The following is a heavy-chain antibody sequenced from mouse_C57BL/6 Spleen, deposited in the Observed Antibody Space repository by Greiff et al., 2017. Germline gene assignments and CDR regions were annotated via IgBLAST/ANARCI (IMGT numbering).Heavy chain of an antibody. D-gene: IGHD2-4*01. CDR2: IRSKSNNYAT. J-gene: IGHJ2*01. Sequence: EVQGVESGGGLVQPKGSLKLSCAASGFSFNTYAMNWVRQAPGQGLEWVARIRSKSNNYATYYADSVKDRFTISRDDSESMLYLQMHNLKTEDTAMYYCVRHPFYYDSFDYWGQGTTLTVSS. CDR3: VRHPFYYDSFDY. V-gene: IGHV10-1*01. CDR1: GFSFNTYA.